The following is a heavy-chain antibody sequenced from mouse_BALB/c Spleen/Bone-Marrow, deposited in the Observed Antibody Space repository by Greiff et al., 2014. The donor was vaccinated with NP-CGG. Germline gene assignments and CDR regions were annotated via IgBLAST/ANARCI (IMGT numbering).Heavy chain of an antibody. CDR2: INPSTGYT. D-gene: IGHD2-4*01. V-gene: IGHV1-7*01. J-gene: IGHJ3*01. Sequence: QVHVKQSGAELAKPGASVKMSCKASGYTFTSYWMHWVKQRPGQGLEWIGYINPSTGYTEYNQKFKDKATLTADKSSSTAYMQLSSLTPEYSAVYYCEGSATMIFAYWGQGTLVTVSA. CDR1: GYTFTSYW. CDR3: EGSATMIFAY.